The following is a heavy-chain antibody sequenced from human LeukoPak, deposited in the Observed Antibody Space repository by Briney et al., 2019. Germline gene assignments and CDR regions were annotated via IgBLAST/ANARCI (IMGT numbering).Heavy chain of an antibody. V-gene: IGHV3-7*03. CDR1: GFTFSGYW. CDR3: AREDSGGYYSYY. J-gene: IGHJ4*02. Sequence: GSRRLSCAASGFTFSGYWMSWVRPAPGKGLEWGANIKQDGSEKYYVDSVKGRFTISRDHTKNSLYLQMNSLRAEDTAVYCCAREDSGGYYSYYCGPGTLVTVSS. D-gene: IGHD1-26*01. CDR2: IKQDGSEK.